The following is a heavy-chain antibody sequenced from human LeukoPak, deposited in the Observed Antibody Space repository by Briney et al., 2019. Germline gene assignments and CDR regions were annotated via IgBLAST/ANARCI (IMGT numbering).Heavy chain of an antibody. J-gene: IGHJ3*02. V-gene: IGHV1-18*04. D-gene: IGHD5-24*01. CDR2: ISAYNGNT. CDR1: GYTFTDYY. Sequence: ASVKVSCKASGYTFTDYYIHWVRQAPGQGLEWMGWISAYNGNTNYAQKLQGRVTMTTDTSTSTAYMELRSLRSDDTAVYYCARDRDGYNPEGAFDIWGQGTMVTVSS. CDR3: ARDRDGYNPEGAFDI.